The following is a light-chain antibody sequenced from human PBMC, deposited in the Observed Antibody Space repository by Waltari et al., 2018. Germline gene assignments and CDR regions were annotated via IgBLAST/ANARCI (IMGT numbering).Light chain of an antibody. J-gene: IGLJ7*01. Sequence: QSVLTQPPSASGTPGLRVPISCSGSSSHIGSNPVNWYQQLPGTAPKLLIYSNNQRPSGVPDRFSGSKSGTSASLAISGLQSEDEADYYCATWDDSLNAAVFGGGTQLSVL. V-gene: IGLV1-44*01. CDR3: ATWDDSLNAAV. CDR2: SNN. CDR1: SSHIGSNP.